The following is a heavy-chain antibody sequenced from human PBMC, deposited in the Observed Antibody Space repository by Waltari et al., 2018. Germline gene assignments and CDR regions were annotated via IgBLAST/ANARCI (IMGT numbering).Heavy chain of an antibody. J-gene: IGHJ4*02. CDR2: ISYDGSNK. CDR3: YKDCSSTSCLD. D-gene: IGHD2-2*01. CDR1: GFTFSSYG. V-gene: IGHV3-30*03. Sequence: QVQLVESGGGVVQPGRSLRLSCAASGFTFSSYGMHWFRQAPGKGLEWVAVISYDGSNKYYADSVKGRFTISRDNSKNTLYLQMNSLRAEDTAVYYCYKDCSSTSCLDWGQGTLVTVSS.